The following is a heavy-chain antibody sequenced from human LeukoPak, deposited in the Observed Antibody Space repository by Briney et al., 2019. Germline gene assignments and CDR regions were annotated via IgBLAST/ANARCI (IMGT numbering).Heavy chain of an antibody. CDR2: IYYSGST. CDR1: GGSISSSSYY. V-gene: IGHV4-39*01. CDR3: ARREVTPGYCSSTSCPKEH. J-gene: IGHJ1*01. Sequence: PSETLSLTCTVSGGSISSSSYYWGWIRQPPGKGLEWFGSIYYSGSTYYNPSLKSRVTISVDTSKNPFSLKLSSVTAADTAVYYCARREVTPGYCSSTSCPKEHWGQGTLVTVSS. D-gene: IGHD2-2*01.